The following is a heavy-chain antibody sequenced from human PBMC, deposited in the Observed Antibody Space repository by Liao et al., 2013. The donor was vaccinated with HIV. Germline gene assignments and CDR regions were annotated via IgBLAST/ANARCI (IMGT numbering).Heavy chain of an antibody. J-gene: IGHJ6*03. CDR2: ISHYGST. D-gene: IGHD3-10*01. CDR3: ARLGQPSDTYYRGGYYYIDV. V-gene: IGHV4-34*11. Sequence: QVQLQQWGAGLLKPSETLSLTCAVYGGSFSGYYWSWIRQPPGKGLEWIGYISHYGSTNHNPSLKSRVTISLAMSSNEFSLDLSSVTAADTGVYFCARLGQPSDTYYRGGYYYIDVWGNGTTVTVSS. CDR1: GGSFSGYY.